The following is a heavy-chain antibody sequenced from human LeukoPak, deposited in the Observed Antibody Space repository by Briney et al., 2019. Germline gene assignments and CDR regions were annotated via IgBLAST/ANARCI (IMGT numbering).Heavy chain of an antibody. CDR1: GGSISSGGYS. CDR3: ARGNYYDSSGYYDY. V-gene: IGHV4-30-2*01. Sequence: PSQTLSLTCAVPGGSISSGGYSWSWIRQPPGKGLEWIGYIYHSGSTYYNPSLKSRVTISVDRSKNQFSLKLSSVTAADTAVYYCARGNYYDSSGYYDYWGQGTLVTVSS. D-gene: IGHD3-22*01. CDR2: IYHSGST. J-gene: IGHJ4*02.